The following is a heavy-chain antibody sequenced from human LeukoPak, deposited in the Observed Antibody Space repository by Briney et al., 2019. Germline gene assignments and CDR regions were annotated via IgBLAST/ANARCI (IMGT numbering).Heavy chain of an antibody. V-gene: IGHV1-69*13. CDR3: ARHAGYTSHRSPFGY. CDR1: GGTFSSYA. CDR2: IIPIFGTA. Sequence: ASVKVSCKASGGTFSSYAISWVRQAPGQGLEWMGGIIPIFGTANYVQKFQGRVTITADESTSTAYMELSSLRSEDTAVYYCARHAGYTSHRSPFGYWGQGTLVTVSS. D-gene: IGHD5-24*01. J-gene: IGHJ4*02.